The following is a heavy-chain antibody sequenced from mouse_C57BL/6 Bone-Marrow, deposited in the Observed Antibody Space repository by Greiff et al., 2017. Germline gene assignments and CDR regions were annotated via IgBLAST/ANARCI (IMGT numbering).Heavy chain of an antibody. J-gene: IGHJ4*01. D-gene: IGHD1-1*02. CDR2: IWRGGST. CDR1: GFSLTSYG. Sequence: QVQLQQSGPGLVKPSQSLSITCTVSGFSLTSYGVHWVRQSPGKGLEWLGVIWRGGSTDYNAAFMSRLSITKDNSKSQVFFKMNSLQADDTAIYYCAKNSLYGFYAMDYWGQGTSVTVSA. CDR3: AKNSLYGFYAMDY. V-gene: IGHV2-5*01.